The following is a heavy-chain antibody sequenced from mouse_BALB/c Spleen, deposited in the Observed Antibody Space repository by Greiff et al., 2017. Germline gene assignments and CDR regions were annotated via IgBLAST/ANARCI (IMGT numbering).Heavy chain of an antibody. V-gene: IGHV3-2*02. CDR1: GYSITSDYA. D-gene: IGHD1-1*01. Sequence: EVKLMESGPGLVKPSQSLSLTCTVTGYSITSDYAWTWIRQFPGKQLERMGYISYSGSTSYNPSLKSRISINRDTSKKQFFLQLYSVTTEDTATCYSTRVDYYGLNFDYWGQGTTLTVSS. CDR2: ISYSGST. J-gene: IGHJ2*01. CDR3: TRVDYYGLNFDY.